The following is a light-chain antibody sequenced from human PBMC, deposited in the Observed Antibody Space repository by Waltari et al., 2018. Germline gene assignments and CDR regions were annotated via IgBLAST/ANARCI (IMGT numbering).Light chain of an antibody. V-gene: IGLV4-69*01. Sequence: LVLTQSPSASASLGASVKLTCTLSSGPRSNGLAWLTKQPEKGPRYLVKVNSDGSHSKGDDTPDRFAGSSSGAERYLTISNLQPEDEADYYCETGGHGTWVFGGGTKVTVL. CDR3: ETGGHGTWV. CDR1: SGPRSNG. CDR2: VNSDGSH. J-gene: IGLJ3*02.